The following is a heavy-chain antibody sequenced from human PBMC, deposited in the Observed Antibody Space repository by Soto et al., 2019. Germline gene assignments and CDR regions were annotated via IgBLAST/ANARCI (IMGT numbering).Heavy chain of an antibody. D-gene: IGHD2-21*02. CDR3: VRGADRYKCGF. CDR2: VHYSGTI. CDR1: AGSTRPERYL. Sequence: TRSVPCSGSAGSTRPERYLGSWIRQHPGKGLEWIGHVHYSGTIYYNPSLRSRVTMSVDTSKNQVSLELSSVTVADTAVYYCVRGADRYKCGFWGQGTLVTVS. J-gene: IGHJ4*02. V-gene: IGHV4-31*03.